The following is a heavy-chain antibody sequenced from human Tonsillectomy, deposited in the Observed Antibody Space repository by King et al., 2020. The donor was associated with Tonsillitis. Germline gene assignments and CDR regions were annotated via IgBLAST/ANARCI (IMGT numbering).Heavy chain of an antibody. Sequence: QLVQSGAEVKKPGASVKVSCKASGYTFIGYYLHWVRQAPGQGLEWVGWMNPHSGGTNSAQKFQGRVTMTRDTSISTAYMELSRRRSDDTAVFYCARGKGTYYYDSSAYYAGDYWGQGTLVTVSS. CDR1: GYTFIGYY. CDR2: MNPHSGGT. J-gene: IGHJ4*02. CDR3: ARGKGTYYYDSSAYYAGDY. D-gene: IGHD3-22*01. V-gene: IGHV1-2*02.